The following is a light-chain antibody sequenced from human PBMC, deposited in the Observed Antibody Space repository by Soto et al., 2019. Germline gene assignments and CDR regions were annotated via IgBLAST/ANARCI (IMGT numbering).Light chain of an antibody. CDR3: QQYGSSPHT. J-gene: IGKJ2*01. CDR1: QSVSSSY. Sequence: EIVLTQSPGTLSLSPGERATLSCRASQSVSSSYLAWYQHKPGQAPRLLIYGASSRATGIADRFSGSGSGTDFTLTISILEPEDFAVYYCQQYGSSPHTFGQGTKLEIK. CDR2: GAS. V-gene: IGKV3-20*01.